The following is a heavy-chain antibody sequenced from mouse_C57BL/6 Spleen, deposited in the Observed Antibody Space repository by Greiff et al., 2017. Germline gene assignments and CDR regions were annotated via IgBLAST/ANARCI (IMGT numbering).Heavy chain of an antibody. V-gene: IGHV8-8*01. D-gene: IGHD1-1*01. J-gene: IGHJ4*01. CDR1: GFSLSTFGMG. Sequence: QVTLKECGPGILQPSQTLSLTCSFSGFSLSTFGMGVGWIRQPSGKGLVWLVHIWWDDDKYYNPALKSRLTISKDTSKNQVFLKIADVNTADTATYYGARIETITTVVADYAMDYWGQGTSVTVSS. CDR3: ARIETITTVVADYAMDY. CDR2: IWWDDDK.